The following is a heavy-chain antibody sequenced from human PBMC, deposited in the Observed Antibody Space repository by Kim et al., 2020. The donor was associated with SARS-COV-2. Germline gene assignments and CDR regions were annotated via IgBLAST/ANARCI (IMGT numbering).Heavy chain of an antibody. Sequence: GSLRLSCAASGFTFNIFAMTWVRQAPGKGLELVSAISGSGGRTDYADSVKGRFTMSRDNSKKTVYLQMDNMGAEDTALYYCAKEGAAAVPGNWLDSWGRGTLVTVSA. CDR3: AKEGAAAVPGNWLDS. CDR2: ISGSGGRT. J-gene: IGHJ5*01. CDR1: GFTFNIFA. D-gene: IGHD3-10*02. V-gene: IGHV3-23*01.